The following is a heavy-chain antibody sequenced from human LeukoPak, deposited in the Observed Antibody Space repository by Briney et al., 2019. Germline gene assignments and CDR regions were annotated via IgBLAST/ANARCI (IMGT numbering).Heavy chain of an antibody. V-gene: IGHV3-74*01. CDR3: ARGYGSGAGVEFDY. CDR2: INSDGSST. Sequence: GGSLRLSCAASGFTLSSYWMHWVRQAPGKGLVWVSRINSDGSSTSYADSVKGRFTISRDNAKNTLYLQMNRLRSDDTAVYYCARGYGSGAGVEFDYWGQGTLVTVSS. CDR1: GFTLSSYW. D-gene: IGHD3-10*01. J-gene: IGHJ4*02.